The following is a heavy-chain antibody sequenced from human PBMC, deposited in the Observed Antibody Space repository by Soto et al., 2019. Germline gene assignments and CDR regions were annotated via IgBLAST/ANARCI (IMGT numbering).Heavy chain of an antibody. Sequence: SETLSLTCAVYGGSFSGYYWSWIRQPPGKGLEWIGEINHSGSTNYNPSLKSRVTISVDTSKNQFSLKLSSVTAADTAVYYCARVVLRLYCSGGSCYSVSPITLYNWFDPWGQGTLVTVS. V-gene: IGHV4-34*01. J-gene: IGHJ5*02. CDR1: GGSFSGYY. D-gene: IGHD2-15*01. CDR3: ARVVLRLYCSGGSCYSVSPITLYNWFDP. CDR2: INHSGST.